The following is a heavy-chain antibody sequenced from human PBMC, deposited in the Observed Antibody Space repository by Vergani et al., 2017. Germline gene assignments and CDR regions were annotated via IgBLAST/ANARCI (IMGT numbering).Heavy chain of an antibody. CDR2: ISYDGSNK. CDR3: ARAMILWFGENDD. Sequence: QVQLVESGGGVVQPGRSLRLSCAASGFTFSSYAMHWVRQAPGKGLEWVAVISYDGSNKYYADSVKGRFTISRDNSKNTLYLQMNSLRAEDTAVYYCARAMILWFGENDDGGQGTLVTVSS. D-gene: IGHD3-10*01. V-gene: IGHV3-30-3*01. CDR1: GFTFSSYA. J-gene: IGHJ4*02.